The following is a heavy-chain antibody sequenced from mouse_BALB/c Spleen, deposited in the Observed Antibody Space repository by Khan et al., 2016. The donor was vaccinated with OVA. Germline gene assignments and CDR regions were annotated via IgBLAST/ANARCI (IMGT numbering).Heavy chain of an antibody. J-gene: IGHJ4*01. CDR3: ARDAGRY. CDR2: INPKNGVT. D-gene: IGHD3-3*01. V-gene: IGHV1-18*01. Sequence: EVQLQQSGPELVKPGASVKISCKPSGYTFTEYTLHWVKQSHGKSLGWIGVINPKNGVTSYNQKFRGKATLTVDKSSSTAYMEFRSLTSEDSAVYYGARDAGRYWGQGTAVTVSS. CDR1: GYTFTEYT.